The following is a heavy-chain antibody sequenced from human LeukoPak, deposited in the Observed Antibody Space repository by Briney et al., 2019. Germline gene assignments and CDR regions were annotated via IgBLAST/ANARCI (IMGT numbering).Heavy chain of an antibody. D-gene: IGHD3-22*01. CDR1: GGSISTYY. Sequence: PSETLSLTCTVSGGSISTYYWGWIRQPPGKGLEWIGTIYYSGNTYYNPSLKSRLTISVDTSKNQFSLKLRSVTAADTALYYCASTSPKYYYESSGYSSLFDNWGQGTLVTVSS. CDR2: IYYSGNT. J-gene: IGHJ4*02. V-gene: IGHV4-39*07. CDR3: ASTSPKYYYESSGYSSLFDN.